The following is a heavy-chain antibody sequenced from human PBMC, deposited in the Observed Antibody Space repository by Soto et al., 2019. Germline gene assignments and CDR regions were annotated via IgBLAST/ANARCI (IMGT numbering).Heavy chain of an antibody. Sequence: GESLKISCKGSGYSFTSYWIGWVRQMPGKGLEWMGRIDPSDSYTNYSPSFQGHVTISADKSISTAYLQWSSLKASDTAMYYCARGLDLAFDIWGQGTMVTVSS. CDR3: ARGLDLAFDI. CDR2: IDPSDSYT. J-gene: IGHJ3*02. CDR1: GYSFTSYW. V-gene: IGHV5-10-1*01. D-gene: IGHD1-1*01.